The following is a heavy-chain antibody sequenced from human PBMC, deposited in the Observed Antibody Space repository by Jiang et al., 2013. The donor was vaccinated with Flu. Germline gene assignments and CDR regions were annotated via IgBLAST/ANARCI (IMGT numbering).Heavy chain of an antibody. CDR2: INPSGGTT. D-gene: IGHD6-13*01. V-gene: IGHV1-46*01. Sequence: SGAEVKKSGASVRVSCKASGYTFTTYYMHWVRQAPGQGLEWMGIINPSGGTTGYAEKFQGRVTMTSDTSTSTIYMELSSLRSEDTAVYYCARAVDSASGFSSSWHRGLFDYWGQGTLVTVSS. J-gene: IGHJ4*02. CDR1: GYTFTTYY. CDR3: ARAVDSASGFSSSWHRGLFDY.